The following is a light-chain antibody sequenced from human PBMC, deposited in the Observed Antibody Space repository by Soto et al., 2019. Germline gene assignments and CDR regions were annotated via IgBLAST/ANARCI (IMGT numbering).Light chain of an antibody. CDR1: QSVRSN. J-gene: IGKJ2*01. CDR2: AAS. Sequence: EIVMTQSPATVSVSPGQRVTLSCRASQSVRSNLAWYQHRPGQAPRLVIYAASTRAAGVPARFSGSESGTDFTLTISSLQSEDSAVYFCHQYHNWPRTFGPGTKLEIK. V-gene: IGKV3-15*01. CDR3: HQYHNWPRT.